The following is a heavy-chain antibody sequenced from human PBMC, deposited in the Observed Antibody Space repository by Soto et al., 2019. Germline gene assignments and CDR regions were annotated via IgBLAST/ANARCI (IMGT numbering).Heavy chain of an antibody. CDR2: ISSRSDI. CDR3: AREYTAWPLAYGWDV. J-gene: IGHJ6*02. V-gene: IGHV3-21*01. CDR1: GFTFSTYS. Sequence: GGSLRLSCVGSGFTFSTYSINWVRQAPGKGLEWVSSISSRSDIYYADSVTGRFTISRDNAKNSVSLQMNSLRAEATAVYYCAREYTAWPLAYGWDVCRQETTVTVAS. D-gene: IGHD2-2*02.